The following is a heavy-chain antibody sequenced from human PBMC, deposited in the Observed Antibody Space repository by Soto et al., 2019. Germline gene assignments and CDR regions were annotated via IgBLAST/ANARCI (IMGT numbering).Heavy chain of an antibody. Sequence: PSETLSLTCTVSGGSITTVGNYWSWIRQFPGKGLEWIGHISYSGSTNSNPSLRSRLSMSVDTSKNQFSLELSSVTAADTAVYYCARLLGSGNYLGIFDAFDIWGQGTVVTV. J-gene: IGHJ3*02. CDR3: ARLLGSGNYLGIFDAFDI. CDR2: ISYSGST. CDR1: GGSITTVGNY. D-gene: IGHD1-26*01. V-gene: IGHV4-31*03.